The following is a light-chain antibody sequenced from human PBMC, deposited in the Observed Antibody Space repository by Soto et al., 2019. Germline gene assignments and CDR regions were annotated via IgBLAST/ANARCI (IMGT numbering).Light chain of an antibody. CDR3: CSYAAGSTYV. Sequence: QSVLTQPASVSGSPGQSITISCTGTSSDVGNYNLVSWYQQHPGKAPKLMIYEGTKRPSGVSNRFSGSKSGNTASLTIAGLQAEDEADYYCCSYAAGSTYVFGTGTKLTVL. CDR1: SSDVGNYNL. J-gene: IGLJ1*01. CDR2: EGT. V-gene: IGLV2-23*01.